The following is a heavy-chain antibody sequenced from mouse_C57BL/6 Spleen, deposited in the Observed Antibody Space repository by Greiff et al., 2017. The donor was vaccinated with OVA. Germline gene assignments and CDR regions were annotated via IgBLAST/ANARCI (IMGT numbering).Heavy chain of an antibody. CDR3: TMGSNYVKDYAMDY. CDR1: GFNFKDYY. V-gene: IGHV14-1*01. CDR2: LDPEDGDT. D-gene: IGHD2-5*01. J-gene: IGHJ4*01. Sequence: EVQLQQSGAELVRPGASVKLSCTASGFNFKDYYMHWVKQRPEQGLEWIGRLDPEDGDTEYAPKFQGKAIMTADTSSNPAYLQLSSLTSEDTAVYYCTMGSNYVKDYAMDYWGQGTSVTVSS.